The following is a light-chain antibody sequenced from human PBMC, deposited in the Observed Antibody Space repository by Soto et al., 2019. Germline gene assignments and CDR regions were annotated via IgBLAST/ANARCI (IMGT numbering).Light chain of an antibody. Sequence: EIVLTQSPGTLSLSPGERATLSCRASQSVSSSYLAWYQQKPGQAPRLLIYGASRRAPGIPDRFSGSGSGTDFTLTISRLELEDFAVYYCQQYGSSPRTFGQGTKLEIK. J-gene: IGKJ2*01. CDR3: QQYGSSPRT. V-gene: IGKV3-20*01. CDR1: QSVSSSY. CDR2: GAS.